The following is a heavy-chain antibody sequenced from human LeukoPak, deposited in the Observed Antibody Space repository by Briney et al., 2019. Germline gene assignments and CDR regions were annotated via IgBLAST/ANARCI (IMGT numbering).Heavy chain of an antibody. Sequence: SETLSLTCTVSGGSISSSNYYWGWIRQPPGKGLEWIGSMYYSGNTDYNPSLKSRVTISVDTSKNQFSLKVNSVTAADTAVYYCARTLAGASSRYPFDGWGQGTLVTVSS. CDR3: ARTLAGASSRYPFDG. CDR2: MYYSGNT. V-gene: IGHV4-39*01. D-gene: IGHD3-16*02. CDR1: GGSISSSNYY. J-gene: IGHJ4*02.